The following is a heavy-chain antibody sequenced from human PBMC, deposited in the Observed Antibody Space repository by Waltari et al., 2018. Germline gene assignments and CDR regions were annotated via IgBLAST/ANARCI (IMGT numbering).Heavy chain of an antibody. CDR1: GYTFTRYG. CDR2: ISAYNGNT. J-gene: IGHJ6*02. CDR3: ARSPHYSSGWYVVGSYYYYGMDV. Sequence: QVQLVQSGAEVKKPGASVKVACKASGYTFTRYGISWVRQAPGQGLEWRGWISAYNGNTNYAQKLQGRVTLTTDTSTSTAYIELRSLRSDDTAVYYCARSPHYSSGWYVVGSYYYYGMDVWGQGTTVTVSS. D-gene: IGHD6-19*01. V-gene: IGHV1-18*01.